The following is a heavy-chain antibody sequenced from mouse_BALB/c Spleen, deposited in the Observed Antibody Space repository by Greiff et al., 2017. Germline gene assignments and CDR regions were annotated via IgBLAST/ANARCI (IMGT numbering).Heavy chain of an antibody. CDR3: AREGIYYDSFAY. CDR2: INPSSGYT. D-gene: IGHD2-4*01. CDR1: GYTFTSYT. Sequence: QVQLKESGAELARPGASVKMSCKASGYTFTSYTMHWVKQRPGQGLEWIGYINPSSGYTNYNQKFKDKATLTADKSSSTAYMQLSSLTSEDSAVYYCAREGIYYDSFAYWGQGTLVTVSA. J-gene: IGHJ3*01. V-gene: IGHV1-4*01.